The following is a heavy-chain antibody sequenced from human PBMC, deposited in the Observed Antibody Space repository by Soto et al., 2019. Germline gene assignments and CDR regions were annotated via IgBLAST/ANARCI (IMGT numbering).Heavy chain of an antibody. J-gene: IGHJ6*02. D-gene: IGHD7-27*01. Sequence: QVQLVESGGGVVQPGRSLRLSCAASGFTFSSYGMHWVRQAPGKGLEWVAVISYDGSNKYYADSVKGRFTISRDNSKNTLYLQMNSLRAEDTAVYYCAKDLGLSRVGYYYYYGMDVWGQGTTVTVSS. CDR3: AKDLGLSRVGYYYYYGMDV. V-gene: IGHV3-30*18. CDR2: ISYDGSNK. CDR1: GFTFSSYG.